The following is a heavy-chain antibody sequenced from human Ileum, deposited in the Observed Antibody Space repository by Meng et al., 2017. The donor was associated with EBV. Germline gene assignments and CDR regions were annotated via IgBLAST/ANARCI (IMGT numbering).Heavy chain of an antibody. J-gene: IGHJ4*02. CDR1: GFTFGDYA. CDR2: VSYGGSDK. Sequence: QVQLLEAGRGVVQPGRSLRLSCAASGFTFGDYAMHWVRQAPGKGLEWVALVSYGGSDKLYADSVKGRFTIYRDNSDNTLFLQMNSLKPEDTAVYYCAKERRGFYAEHWGQGTLVTVSS. D-gene: IGHD1-14*01. CDR3: AKERRGFYAEH. V-gene: IGHV3-30*04.